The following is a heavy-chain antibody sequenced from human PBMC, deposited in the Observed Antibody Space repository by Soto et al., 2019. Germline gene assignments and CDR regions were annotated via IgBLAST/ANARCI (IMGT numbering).Heavy chain of an antibody. Sequence: EVQLVESGGGLVQPGGSLRPSCAASGFTLSNYWMYWARQAPGKGLEWVANIKQDGSAINYVDSVKGRFTISRDNAKNSLYLQMSSLRVEDTAVYYCARVTTGGGYWGQGTLVTVSS. D-gene: IGHD4-17*01. V-gene: IGHV3-7*01. J-gene: IGHJ4*02. CDR3: ARVTTGGGY. CDR2: IKQDGSAI. CDR1: GFTLSNYW.